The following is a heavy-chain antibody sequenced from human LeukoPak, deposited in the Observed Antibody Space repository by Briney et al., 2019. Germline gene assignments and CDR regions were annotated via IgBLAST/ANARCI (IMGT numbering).Heavy chain of an antibody. J-gene: IGHJ4*02. D-gene: IGHD2-15*01. CDR2: IYYSGST. CDR1: GGSISSGGYY. V-gene: IGHV4-31*03. CDR3: ARTVGSGGWRYFDF. Sequence: PSETLSLTCTVSGGSISSGGYYWSWIRQHPGKGLEWIGYIYYSGSTYYNPSLKSRATISVDTSNNQFSLKLSSVTAADTAVYYYARTVGSGGWRYFDFWGQGTLVTVSS.